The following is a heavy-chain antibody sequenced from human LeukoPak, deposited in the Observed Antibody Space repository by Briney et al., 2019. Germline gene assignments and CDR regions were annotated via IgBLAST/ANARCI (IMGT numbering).Heavy chain of an antibody. CDR1: GSTFSSFA. V-gene: IGHV3-23*01. D-gene: IGHD3-3*01. CDR2: VTGSGSVTSST. Sequence: PGGSLGLSCAASGSTFSSFAMSWVRQAPGKGLEWVSSVTGSGSVTSSTYYADSVKGRFTISRDNSKNTLYLQMNSLRAEDTALYYCAKEGTYNNFWSGYFHWGQGALVTVSS. CDR3: AKEGTYNNFWSGYFH. J-gene: IGHJ4*02.